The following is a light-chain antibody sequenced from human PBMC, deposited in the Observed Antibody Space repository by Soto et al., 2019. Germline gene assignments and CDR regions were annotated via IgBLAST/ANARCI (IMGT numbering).Light chain of an antibody. J-gene: IGKJ5*01. CDR2: GAS. CDR1: QSLSGNY. Sequence: EILLTQSPGTLSLSPGERATLSCRASQSLSGNYLAWYQQTPGQAPRLLIYGASNRATGIPERFSGSGSGTDFTLTISRLEPQDAAMYYCQQYLISVTFGQGTRL. CDR3: QQYLISVT. V-gene: IGKV3-20*01.